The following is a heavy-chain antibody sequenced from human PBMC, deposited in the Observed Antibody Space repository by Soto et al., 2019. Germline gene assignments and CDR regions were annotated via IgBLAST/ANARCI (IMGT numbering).Heavy chain of an antibody. D-gene: IGHD3-10*01. Sequence: GGSLRLSCAASGFTFSSYGMHWVRQAPGKGLEWVAVIWYDGSNKYYADSVKGRFTIPRDNSKNTLYLQMNSLRAEDTAVYYCAREAGVTMVRGVFKWFDPWGQGTLVTVSS. CDR1: GFTFSSYG. CDR3: AREAGVTMVRGVFKWFDP. CDR2: IWYDGSNK. V-gene: IGHV3-33*01. J-gene: IGHJ5*02.